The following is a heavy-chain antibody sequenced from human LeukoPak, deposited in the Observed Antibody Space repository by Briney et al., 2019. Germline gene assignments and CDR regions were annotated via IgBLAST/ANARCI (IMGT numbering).Heavy chain of an antibody. J-gene: IGHJ4*02. D-gene: IGHD3-10*01. CDR3: AREDITMVRGVTNDY. Sequence: PGGSLRLSCAASGFTFSSYGMNWVRQAPGKGLEWVSSISSSSSYIYYADSVKGRFSISRDNAKNSLYLRMNSLRAEDTAVYYCAREDITMVRGVTNDYWGQGTLVTVSS. CDR1: GFTFSSYG. V-gene: IGHV3-21*01. CDR2: ISSSSSYI.